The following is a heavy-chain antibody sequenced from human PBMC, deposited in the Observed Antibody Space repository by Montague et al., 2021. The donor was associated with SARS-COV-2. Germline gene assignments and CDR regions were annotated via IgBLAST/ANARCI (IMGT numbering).Heavy chain of an antibody. V-gene: IGHV2-5*02. CDR1: GFSLRTSGVG. Sequence: PALVKPTQTLTLTCSFSGFSLRTSGVGLGWIRHPPGKALEWLAFIYWDDYKRSSPSLKSRLTITKHTSKNQVVLTMTNMDPVDTATYYCVHSYADYLFDYWGQGNLVSVSS. CDR2: IYWDDYK. J-gene: IGHJ4*02. D-gene: IGHD4-17*01. CDR3: VHSYADYLFDY.